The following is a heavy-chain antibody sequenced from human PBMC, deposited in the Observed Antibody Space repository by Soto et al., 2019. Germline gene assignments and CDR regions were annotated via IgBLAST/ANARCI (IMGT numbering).Heavy chain of an antibody. D-gene: IGHD2-15*01. Sequence: QVQLVQSGAEEKKPGASVKVSCKASGYTFTSYAMHWVRQAPGQRLEWMGWINASNGNTKYSQKFQGRVTLTRDTSASTAYMELSSLRSEDTAVYYCARIESGGADDWGQGTLVTVSS. CDR2: INASNGNT. CDR1: GYTFTSYA. CDR3: ARIESGGADD. V-gene: IGHV1-3*05. J-gene: IGHJ4*02.